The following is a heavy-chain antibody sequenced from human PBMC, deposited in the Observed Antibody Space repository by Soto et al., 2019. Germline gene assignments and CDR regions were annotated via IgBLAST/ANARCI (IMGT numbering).Heavy chain of an antibody. D-gene: IGHD3-10*01. CDR3: ARSVWFGDLGGYYYDGMDV. J-gene: IGHJ6*02. CDR2: IYYSGST. Sequence: QVQLQESGPGLVKPSETLSLTCTVSGGSISSYYWSWIRQPPGKGLEWIGYIYYSGSTNYNPSLKSRVTISVDTSKNQFSLKLSSVTAADTAVYYCARSVWFGDLGGYYYDGMDVWGQGTTVTVSS. V-gene: IGHV4-59*01. CDR1: GGSISSYY.